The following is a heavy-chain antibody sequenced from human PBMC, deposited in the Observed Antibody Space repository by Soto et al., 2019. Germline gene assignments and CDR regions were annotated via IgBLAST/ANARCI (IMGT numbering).Heavy chain of an antibody. D-gene: IGHD2-15*01. CDR2: IIPIFGTA. V-gene: IGHV1-69*12. CDR3: ARDEAYCSGGSCYGSWFDP. CDR1: GGTFSSYA. Sequence: QVQLVQSGAEVKKPGSSVKVSCKASGGTFSSYAISWVRQAPGQGLEWMGGIIPIFGTANYAQKFQGRVTITADESTSTAYMGLSSLRSEDTAVYYCARDEAYCSGGSCYGSWFDPWGQGTLVTVSS. J-gene: IGHJ5*02.